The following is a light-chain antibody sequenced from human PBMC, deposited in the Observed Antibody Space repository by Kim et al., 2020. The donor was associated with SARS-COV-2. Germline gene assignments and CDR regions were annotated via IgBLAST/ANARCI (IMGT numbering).Light chain of an antibody. CDR1: SSDIGNYNF. CDR2: EVY. Sequence: GQSVTISCTGTSSDIGNYNFVSWYHHHPGKVPKLIIFEVYKRPSGVPDRFSGSKSGNTVSLTVSGLQPEDEGDYYCSSYAGSNIGVFGTGTKVTVL. J-gene: IGLJ1*01. V-gene: IGLV2-8*01. CDR3: SSYAGSNIGV.